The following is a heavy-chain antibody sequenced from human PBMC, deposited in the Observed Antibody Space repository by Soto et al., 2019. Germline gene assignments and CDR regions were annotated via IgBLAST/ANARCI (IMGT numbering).Heavy chain of an antibody. CDR1: GGAISGYY. D-gene: IGHD3-3*01. J-gene: IGHJ5*02. CDR2: IYSSGST. V-gene: IGHV4-4*07. Sequence: SETLSLTCTGTGGAISGYYWTWIRQSDGEGLEWIGRIYSSGSTTYNPSLKSRVTISLDTSMNYFSLRLSSVTAADTAVYYCARGQRFSDWFDPWGQGTLVTVSS. CDR3: ARGQRFSDWFDP.